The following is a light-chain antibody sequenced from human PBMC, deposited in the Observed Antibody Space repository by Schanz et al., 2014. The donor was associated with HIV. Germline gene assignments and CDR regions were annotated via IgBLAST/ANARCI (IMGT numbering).Light chain of an antibody. V-gene: IGKV3D-20*02. CDR1: QRLSSSY. CDR3: QQRSNWPLLT. CDR2: ATS. J-gene: IGKJ4*01. Sequence: EIVLTQSPGSLSLSPGGRATLSCGASQRLSSSYLAWYQQKRDQPPRLVIYATSTRAAGIPDRFSGTGSGTDFTLTISSLEPEDFAVYFCQQRSNWPLLTFGGGTKVEIK.